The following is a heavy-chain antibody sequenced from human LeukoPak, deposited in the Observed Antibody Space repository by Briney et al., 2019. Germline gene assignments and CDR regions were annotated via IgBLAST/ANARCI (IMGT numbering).Heavy chain of an antibody. D-gene: IGHD2-8*01. J-gene: IGHJ4*02. Sequence: SVKVSCKASGGTFSSYAISWVRQAPGQGLEWMGGIIPIFGTANYAQKFQGRVTITTDESTSTAYMELSSLRSEDTAVYYCARTGLGYCTNGVCPPGDYWGQGTLVTVSS. V-gene: IGHV1-69*05. CDR1: GGTFSSYA. CDR3: ARTGLGYCTNGVCPPGDY. CDR2: IIPIFGTA.